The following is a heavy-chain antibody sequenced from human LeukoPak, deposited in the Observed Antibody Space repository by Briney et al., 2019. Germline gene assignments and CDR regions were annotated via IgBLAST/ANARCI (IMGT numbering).Heavy chain of an antibody. CDR1: GYTFISYA. D-gene: IGHD2-15*01. V-gene: IGHV1-3*01. CDR2: INAGNYNT. CDR3: ARDLGYCTGGTCYPNWFDP. Sequence: GASVKVSCQACGYTFISYALHWVRQAAGQQLDWMGCINAGNYNTKYSQKFQGRVTLTRDTSASTAYMELSSLRSEDTAVYYCARDLGYCTGGTCYPNWFDPWGQGTLVTVSS. J-gene: IGHJ5*02.